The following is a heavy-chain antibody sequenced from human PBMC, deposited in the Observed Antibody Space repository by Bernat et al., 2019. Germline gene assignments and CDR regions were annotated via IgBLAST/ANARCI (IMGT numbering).Heavy chain of an antibody. CDR1: GGSISSISYY. V-gene: IGHV4-39*01. CDR3: ARQIAAAGPTVFDY. J-gene: IGHJ4*02. Sequence: QLQLQESGPGLVKPSETLSLTCTVSGGSISSISYYWGWIRQPPGKGLEWIGSIYDSGSTYYNPSLKSRVTISVDTSKNQFSLKLSSVTAADTAVYYCARQIAAAGPTVFDYWGQGTLVTVSS. D-gene: IGHD6-13*01. CDR2: IYDSGST.